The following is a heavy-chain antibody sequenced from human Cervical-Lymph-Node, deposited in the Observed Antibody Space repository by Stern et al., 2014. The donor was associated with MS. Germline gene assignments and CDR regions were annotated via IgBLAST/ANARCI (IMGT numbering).Heavy chain of an antibody. CDR2: ILPIFGTA. Sequence: QVQLVESGAEVKKPGPSVKVSCKASGGTFSSYAISWVRQAPAPGLEWMGGILPIFGTANYAQQFQGTVTITAAASTSTPYIEMRSLRSEDTAVYYCARDRGGSYYYWGQGTLVTVSS. V-gene: IGHV1-69*01. CDR3: ARDRGGSYYY. D-gene: IGHD1-26*01. J-gene: IGHJ4*02. CDR1: GGTFSSYA.